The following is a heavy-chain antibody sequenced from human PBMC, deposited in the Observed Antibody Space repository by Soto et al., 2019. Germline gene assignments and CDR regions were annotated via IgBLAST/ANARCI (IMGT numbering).Heavy chain of an antibody. CDR2: IKQSGSDR. Sequence: EVQLVESGGGLVQPGGSLGLSCAASGFTFSSYWMSWVRLAPGKGLEWVAHIKQSGSDRYYVDSVRGRFTISRDNAKNSLYLQMNSRRVDDAAIYYCASVESWEVSPWGQGTLVTVSS. CDR1: GFTFSSYW. D-gene: IGHD3-10*01. CDR3: ASVESWEVSP. J-gene: IGHJ5*02. V-gene: IGHV3-7*01.